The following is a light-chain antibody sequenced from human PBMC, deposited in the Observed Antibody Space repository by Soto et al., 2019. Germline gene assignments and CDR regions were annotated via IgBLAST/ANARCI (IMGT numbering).Light chain of an antibody. CDR1: QSVDKY. CDR3: QQYSNWPQT. V-gene: IGKV3-11*01. Sequence: EIVMTQSPATLSLSPGERATLSCRASQSVDKYLVWYQQKPGQAPRLLIYDASNRATGIPARFSGSGSGTDFTLTISSLQSEDFAVYYCQQYSNWPQTFGQGTKVDIK. CDR2: DAS. J-gene: IGKJ1*01.